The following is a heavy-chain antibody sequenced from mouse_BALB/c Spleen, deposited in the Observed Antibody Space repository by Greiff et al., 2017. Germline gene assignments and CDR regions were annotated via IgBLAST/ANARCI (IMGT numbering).Heavy chain of an antibody. J-gene: IGHJ4*01. CDR1: GFSLTSYG. Sequence: QVQLKESGPGLVAPSQSLSITCTVSGFSLTSYGVHWVRQPPGKGLEWLGVIWAGGSTNYNSALMSRLSISKDNSKSQVFLKMNSLQTDDTSMYYCAIVCYYYAMDYWRQGTSFTVSS. CDR3: AIVCYYYAMDY. V-gene: IGHV2-9*02. CDR2: IWAGGST.